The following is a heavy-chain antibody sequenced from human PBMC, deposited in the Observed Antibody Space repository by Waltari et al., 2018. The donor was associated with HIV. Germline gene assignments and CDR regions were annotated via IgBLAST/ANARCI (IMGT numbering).Heavy chain of an antibody. CDR3: ARGSTGRLQARGGYYGLDI. V-gene: IGHV3-66*02. CDR2: IYSDGRT. Sequence: VESAGVLVQPGGSLRLSCVGPGFTVSHNYMTCVRQAPGEGLEWVSVIYSDGRTDYTDSAKGRFTISRDTSKNTVFLQMNSLRPDDTAVFYCARGSTGRLQARGGYYGLDIWGRGTTVTVSS. D-gene: IGHD2-8*02. CDR1: GFTVSHNY. J-gene: IGHJ6*02.